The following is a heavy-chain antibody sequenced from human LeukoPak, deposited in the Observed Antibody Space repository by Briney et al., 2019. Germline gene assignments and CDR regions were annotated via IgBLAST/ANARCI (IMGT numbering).Heavy chain of an antibody. D-gene: IGHD6-19*01. CDR3: AKGSVSGWDLYYFDY. V-gene: IGHV3-9*01. CDR2: ISWNSGSI. CDR1: GFTFDDYA. J-gene: IGHJ4*02. Sequence: GRSLRLSCAASGFTFDDYAMHWVRQAPGKGLEWVSGISWNSGSIGYADSVKGRFTISRDSAKNSLYLQMNSLRAEDTALYYCAKGSVSGWDLYYFDYWGQGTLVTVSS.